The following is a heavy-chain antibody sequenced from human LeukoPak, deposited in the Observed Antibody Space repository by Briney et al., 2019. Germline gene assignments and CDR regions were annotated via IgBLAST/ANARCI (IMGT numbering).Heavy chain of an antibody. J-gene: IGHJ4*02. V-gene: IGHV3-23*01. D-gene: IGHD3-9*01. CDR1: GYTFSSYA. Sequence: GGAVKLCCGASGYTFSSYAMSWVRQAPGKGLEWVSAISGSGGSTYYADSVKGRFTISRDNSKNTLYLQMNSLRAEDTAVYYCAKDLGYFDWLLWNFDYWGQGTLVTFSS. CDR3: AKDLGYFDWLLWNFDY. CDR2: ISGSGGST.